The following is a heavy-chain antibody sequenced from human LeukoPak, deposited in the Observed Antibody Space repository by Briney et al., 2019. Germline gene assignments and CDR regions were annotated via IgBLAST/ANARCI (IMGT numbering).Heavy chain of an antibody. Sequence: PSETLSLTCAVYGGSFSGYYWSWIRQPPGKGLEWIGEINHSGSTNYNPSPKSRVTITVDTSKNHFSLKLGSVTAADTAFYYCANLRRYDSSGYYSDYWGQGTLVTVSP. CDR1: GGSFSGYY. CDR3: ANLRRYDSSGYYSDY. V-gene: IGHV4-34*01. CDR2: INHSGST. D-gene: IGHD3-22*01. J-gene: IGHJ4*02.